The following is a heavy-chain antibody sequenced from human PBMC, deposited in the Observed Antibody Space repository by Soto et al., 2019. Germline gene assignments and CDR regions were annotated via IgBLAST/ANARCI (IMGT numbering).Heavy chain of an antibody. CDR1: GYTFTGYY. CDR3: ARDYFREDIVATTHSPVQAGGMDV. V-gene: IGHV1-2*04. CDR2: INPNSGGT. D-gene: IGHD5-12*01. Sequence: ASVKVSCKASGYTFTGYYMHWVRQAPGQGLEWMGWINPNSGGTNYAQKFQGWVTMTRDTSISTAYMELSRLRSDDTAVYYCARDYFREDIVATTHSPVQAGGMDVWGQGTTVTVSS. J-gene: IGHJ6*02.